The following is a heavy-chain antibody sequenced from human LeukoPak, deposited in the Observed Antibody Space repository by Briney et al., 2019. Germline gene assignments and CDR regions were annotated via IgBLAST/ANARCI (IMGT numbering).Heavy chain of an antibody. D-gene: IGHD3-22*01. CDR1: GGSISSGGYS. Sequence: SETLSLTCAVSGGSISSGGYSWSWIRQPPGKGLEWIGYIYHSGSTYYNPSLKSRVTISVDRSKNQFSLKLSSVTAADTAVYYCARARNYYDSSGYYFGAAFDIWGQGTMVTVSS. J-gene: IGHJ3*02. V-gene: IGHV4-30-2*01. CDR2: IYHSGST. CDR3: ARARNYYDSSGYYFGAAFDI.